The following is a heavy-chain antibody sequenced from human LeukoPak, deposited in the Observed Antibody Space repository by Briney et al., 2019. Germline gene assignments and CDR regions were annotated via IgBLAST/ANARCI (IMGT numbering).Heavy chain of an antibody. V-gene: IGHV3-21*05. J-gene: IGHJ4*02. Sequence: GGSLRLSCAASGFTFSTYPMNWVRQAPGKGLEWVSYISGSTTYTTYADSVEGRFTISRDNAKNSLYLQINSLRGEDTAVYYCARLGSIAAAGTPDYWGQGTLVTVSS. D-gene: IGHD6-13*01. CDR2: ISGSTTYT. CDR1: GFTFSTYP. CDR3: ARLGSIAAAGTPDY.